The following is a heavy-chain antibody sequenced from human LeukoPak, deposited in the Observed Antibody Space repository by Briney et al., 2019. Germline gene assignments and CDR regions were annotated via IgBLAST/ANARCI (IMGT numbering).Heavy chain of an antibody. Sequence: SETLSLTCAVYGGSFSGYYWSWIRQPPGKGLEWIGEINHSGSTNYNPSLKSRVTISVDTSKNQFSLKLSSVTAADTAVYHCARDIDYYDSSGSGIWGQGTMVTVSS. D-gene: IGHD3-22*01. V-gene: IGHV4-34*01. CDR1: GGSFSGYY. CDR2: INHSGST. J-gene: IGHJ3*02. CDR3: ARDIDYYDSSGSGI.